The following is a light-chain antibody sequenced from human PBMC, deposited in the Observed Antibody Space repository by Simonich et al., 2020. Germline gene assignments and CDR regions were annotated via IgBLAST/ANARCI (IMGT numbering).Light chain of an antibody. V-gene: IGKV3D-7*01. J-gene: IGKJ1*01. CDR1: QSVSSSY. Sequence: PGERATLSCRASQSVSSSYLTWYQQKPGQAPRLLIYGASTRATSIPARFSGSGSGTDFTLTISSLQAEDVAVYYCQQYYSTPWTFGQGTKVEIK. CDR2: GAS. CDR3: QQYYSTPWT.